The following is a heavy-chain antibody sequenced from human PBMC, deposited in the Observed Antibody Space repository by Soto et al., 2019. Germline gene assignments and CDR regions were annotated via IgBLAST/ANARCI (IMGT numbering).Heavy chain of an antibody. CDR1: GYTFTSYA. CDR2: IIAANGNT. Sequence: EASVKVSCKASGYTFTSYAIHWVRQAPGQRLEWMGWIIAANGNTKYSQKFQGRVTITRDTSATTAYMELSSLRSEDTAVYYCARLGPESNWNALGAFDIWGQGTMVTVSS. CDR3: ARLGPESNWNALGAFDI. D-gene: IGHD1-20*01. J-gene: IGHJ3*02. V-gene: IGHV1-3*01.